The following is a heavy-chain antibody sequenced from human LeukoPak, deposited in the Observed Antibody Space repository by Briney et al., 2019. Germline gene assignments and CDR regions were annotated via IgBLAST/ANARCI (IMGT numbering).Heavy chain of an antibody. CDR1: GFTFSSYW. CDR2: IHSSGTTK. CDR3: ARWVLTGLYDTLFDY. Sequence: GGSLRLSCGASGFTFSSYWIHWVRQAPGKGRVWISYIHSSGTTKYYADSVEGRFTISRDNAKNSLYLEVKNLRAEDTAVYYCARWVLTGLYDTLFDYWGQGTLVTVSS. D-gene: IGHD3-9*01. V-gene: IGHV3-48*03. J-gene: IGHJ4*02.